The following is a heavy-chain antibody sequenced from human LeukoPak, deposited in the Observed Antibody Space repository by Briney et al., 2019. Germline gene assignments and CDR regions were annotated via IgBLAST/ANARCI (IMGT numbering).Heavy chain of an antibody. J-gene: IGHJ4*02. CDR2: ISAYNGNT. D-gene: IGHD6-13*01. CDR1: GGTFSSYA. Sequence: GASVKVSCKASGGTFSSYAISWERQAPGQGLEWMGWISAYNGNTNYAQKLQGRVTMTTDTSTSTAYMELRSLRSDDTAVYYCARDLLGSSWYFDYWGQGTLVTVSS. CDR3: ARDLLGSSWYFDY. V-gene: IGHV1-18*01.